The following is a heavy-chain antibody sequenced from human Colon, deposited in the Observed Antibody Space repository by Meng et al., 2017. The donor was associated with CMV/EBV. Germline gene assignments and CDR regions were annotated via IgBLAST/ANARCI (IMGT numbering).Heavy chain of an antibody. D-gene: IGHD6-19*01. CDR2: ISGSGGTT. CDR1: GFTFNKYW. V-gene: IGHV3-23*01. J-gene: IGHJ4*02. CDR3: AKDRTSGWSFDS. Sequence: GESLKISCVTSGFTFNKYWMHWVRQTPEKRLEWVATISGSGGTTYYADYVKGRFTIARDNAKNTLFLQMTSLRDEDTAVYFCAKDRTSGWSFDSWGQGTQVTVSS.